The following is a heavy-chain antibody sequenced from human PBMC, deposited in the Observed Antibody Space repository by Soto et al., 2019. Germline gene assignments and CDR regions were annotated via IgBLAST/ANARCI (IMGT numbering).Heavy chain of an antibody. D-gene: IGHD6-19*01. CDR2: INPSGGST. Sequence: QVQLVQSGAELKKPGASVKVSCKASGYIFSSHYVHWVRQAPGQGLEWMGIINPSGGSTSYAQKFQGRVTMTSDTSTSTVSMELSSLRSDDTAVYYCARVQQWPVRVHGGMDVWGQGTTVTVSS. J-gene: IGHJ6*02. V-gene: IGHV1-46*01. CDR1: GYIFSSHY. CDR3: ARVQQWPVRVHGGMDV.